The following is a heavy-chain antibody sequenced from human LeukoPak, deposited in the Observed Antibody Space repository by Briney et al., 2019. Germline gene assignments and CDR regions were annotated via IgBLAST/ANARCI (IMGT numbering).Heavy chain of an antibody. J-gene: IGHJ5*02. Sequence: PGGSLRLSCAASGFTFSSYAMHWVRQAPGKGLEWVAVISYDGSNKYYADSVKCRFTISRDNSKNTLYLQMNSLRAEDTAVYYCARSPEYCSGGSCSWGQGTLVTVSS. CDR3: ARSPEYCSGGSCS. CDR2: ISYDGSNK. D-gene: IGHD2-15*01. CDR1: GFTFSSYA. V-gene: IGHV3-30*04.